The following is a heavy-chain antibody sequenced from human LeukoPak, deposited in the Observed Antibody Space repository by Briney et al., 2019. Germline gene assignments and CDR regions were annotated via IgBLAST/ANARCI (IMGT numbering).Heavy chain of an antibody. CDR2: IYSGGST. V-gene: IGHV3-66*02. D-gene: IGHD2-2*01. J-gene: IGHJ4*02. Sequence: GGSLRLSCAASGFTVSSNYMSWVRQAPGKGLEWVSVIYSGGSTYYADSVKGRFTISRDNSKNTVYLQMNSLRAEDTAVYYCASMHQYCSSTSCDLYDYWGQGTLVTVSS. CDR3: ASMHQYCSSTSCDLYDY. CDR1: GFTVSSNY.